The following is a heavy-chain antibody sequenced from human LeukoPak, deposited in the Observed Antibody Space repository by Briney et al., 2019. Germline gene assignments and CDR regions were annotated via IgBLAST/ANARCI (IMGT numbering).Heavy chain of an antibody. CDR3: ARGARGSYSY. CDR2: IFYSGST. V-gene: IGHV4-59*08. CDR1: GGSISSYY. J-gene: IGHJ4*02. Sequence: SETLSLTCTVSGGSISSYYWSWIRQPPGKGLEWIGYIFYSGSTNYNPSLKSRGTISVDTSKNQFSLNLSSVTAADTAVYYCARGARGSYSYWGQGTLVTV. D-gene: IGHD1-26*01.